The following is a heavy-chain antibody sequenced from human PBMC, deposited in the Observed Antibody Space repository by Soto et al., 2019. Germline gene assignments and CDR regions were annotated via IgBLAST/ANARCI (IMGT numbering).Heavy chain of an antibody. J-gene: IGHJ6*03. Sequence: EVQLEESGGGLVQPGGSLKLSCVASGFTFSGSALHWVRRASGKGLEWIGRIDHNTNSYGTTYAASLEGRFTISRDESKDAAYLQVNSRRHEDPAGYYRTGPEGRAPTCPSTVFYYMAVWGKGTTVTVSS. V-gene: IGHV3-73*01. CDR3: TGPEGRAPTCPSTVFYYMAV. CDR1: GFTFSGSA. CDR2: IDHNTNSYGT.